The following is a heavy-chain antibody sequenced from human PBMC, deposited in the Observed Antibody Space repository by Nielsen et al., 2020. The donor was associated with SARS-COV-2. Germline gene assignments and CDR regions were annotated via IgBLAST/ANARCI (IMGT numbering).Heavy chain of an antibody. CDR3: ARDGEYYYGSGGVVTAIPFDY. D-gene: IGHD3-10*01. V-gene: IGHV1-69*04. J-gene: IGHJ4*02. CDR1: GGTFSSYA. CDR2: IIPILGIA. Sequence: SVKVSCKASGGTFSSYAISWVRQAPGQGLEWMGRIIPILGIANYAQKFQGRVTITADKSTSTAYMELSSLRSEDTAVYYCARDGEYYYGSGGVVTAIPFDYWGQGTLVTVSS.